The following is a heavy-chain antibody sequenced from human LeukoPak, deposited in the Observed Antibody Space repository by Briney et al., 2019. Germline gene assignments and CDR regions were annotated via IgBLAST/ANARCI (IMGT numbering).Heavy chain of an antibody. D-gene: IGHD3-16*01. Sequence: PGGSLRLSCAASGFTFSSCWMNWFRQAPGKGLEWVGNINQEGSEKHYVNSVRGRFTISRDNAKNSLCLQMNSLRAEDTAVYYCARPRGPADAFDIWGQGTMVTVSS. CDR2: INQEGSEK. V-gene: IGHV3-7*01. CDR3: ARPRGPADAFDI. CDR1: GFTFSSCW. J-gene: IGHJ3*02.